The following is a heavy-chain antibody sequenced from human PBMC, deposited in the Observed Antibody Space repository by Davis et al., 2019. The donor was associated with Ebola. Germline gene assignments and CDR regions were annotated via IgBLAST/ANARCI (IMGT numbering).Heavy chain of an antibody. Sequence: AASVKVSCKASGYTFTNYGITWVRQAPGQGLEWMGWINPHNGNTNYAQNVQGRVIMTTDTATTTAYMEVGGLRSDDTAVYYCAAGEEQWLVGAGTNYYYDMSVWGRGTTVTVSS. V-gene: IGHV1-18*04. CDR1: GYTFTNYG. CDR2: INPHNGNT. D-gene: IGHD6-19*01. J-gene: IGHJ6*04. CDR3: AAGEEQWLVGAGTNYYYDMSV.